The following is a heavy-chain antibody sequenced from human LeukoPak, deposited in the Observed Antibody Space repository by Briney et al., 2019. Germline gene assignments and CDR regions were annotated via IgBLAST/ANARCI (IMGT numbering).Heavy chain of an antibody. CDR3: ARGGSRMTTFYIIDY. CDR2: TNTGNGNT. J-gene: IGHJ4*02. D-gene: IGHD4-11*01. V-gene: IGHV1-3*04. Sequence: ASAKVSCKASGYTLTSYAIHWVRQAPGQRPEWMGWTNTGNGNTKYSQKFQGRVTITRDTSANTAYMELSSLRFEDTAVYYCARGGSRMTTFYIIDYWGQGTLVTVSS. CDR1: GYTLTSYA.